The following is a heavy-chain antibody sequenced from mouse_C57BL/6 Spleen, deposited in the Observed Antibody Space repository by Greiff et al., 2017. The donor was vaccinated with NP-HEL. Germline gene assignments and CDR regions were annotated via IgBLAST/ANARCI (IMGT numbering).Heavy chain of an antibody. J-gene: IGHJ1*03. CDR1: GYTFTSYW. V-gene: IGHV1-69*01. D-gene: IGHD2-5*01. CDR3: ARHYSNYDRYFDV. CDR2: IDPSDSYT. Sequence: QVQLQQPGAELVMPGASVKLSCKASGYTFTSYWMHWVKQRPGQGLEWIGEIDPSDSYTNYNQKFKGKSTLTVDKSSSTAYMQLSSLTSEDSAVYYCARHYSNYDRYFDVWGTGTTVTVSS.